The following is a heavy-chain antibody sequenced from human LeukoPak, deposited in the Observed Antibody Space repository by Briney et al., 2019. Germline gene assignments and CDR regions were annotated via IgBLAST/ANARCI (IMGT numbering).Heavy chain of an antibody. J-gene: IGHJ4*02. CDR2: ISGDGGST. CDR1: GFTFDDYA. D-gene: IGHD2-21*02. Sequence: GGSLRLSCAASGFTFDDYAMHWVRQGPGKGLEWVSLISGDGGSTYYADSVKGRFTISRDNSKNSLYLQMNSLRTEDTALYYCAKNMVLGPGPPYCGGDCHPDYWGQGTLVTVSS. CDR3: AKNMVLGPGPPYCGGDCHPDY. V-gene: IGHV3-43*02.